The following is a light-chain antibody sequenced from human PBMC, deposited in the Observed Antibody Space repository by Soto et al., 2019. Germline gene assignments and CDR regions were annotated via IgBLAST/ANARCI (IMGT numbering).Light chain of an antibody. V-gene: IGKV1-5*03. CDR1: QTISSW. CDR2: KAS. J-gene: IGKJ1*01. Sequence: DIQMTQTPSSLSASVGDRVTITCRASQTISSWLAWYQQKPGKAPKLLIYKASTLKSGVPSRFSGSGSGTEFTLTISSLQPDDFATYYCQHYHSYSEAFGQGTKV. CDR3: QHYHSYSEA.